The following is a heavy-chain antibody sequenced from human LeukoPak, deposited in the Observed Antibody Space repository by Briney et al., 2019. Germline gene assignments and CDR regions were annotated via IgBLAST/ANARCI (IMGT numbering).Heavy chain of an antibody. CDR2: ISGSGGST. D-gene: IGHD2-15*01. CDR1: GFTFSSYG. V-gene: IGHV3-23*01. Sequence: GGFLRLSCAASGFTFSSYGMHWVRQAPGKGLEWVSAISGSGGSTYYADSVKGRFTISRDNSKNTLYLQMNSLRAEDTAVYYCGRDCSGGSCYFYFDYWGQGTLVTVSS. CDR3: GRDCSGGSCYFYFDY. J-gene: IGHJ4*02.